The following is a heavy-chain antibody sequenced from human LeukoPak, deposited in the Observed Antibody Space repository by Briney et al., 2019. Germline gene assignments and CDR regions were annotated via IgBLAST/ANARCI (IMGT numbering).Heavy chain of an antibody. D-gene: IGHD3-22*01. CDR3: ARDRRMYYYDSSGYYYDAFDI. V-gene: IGHV1-2*02. J-gene: IGHJ3*02. CDR1: GYTFTGYY. CDR2: INPNSGGT. Sequence: ASVKVSCKASGYTFTGYYMHWVRQAPGQGLEWMGWINPNSGGTNYAQKFQGRVTMTRDTSISTAYMELSRLRSDDTAVYYCARDRRMYYYDSSGYYYDAFDIWGQGTMVTVS.